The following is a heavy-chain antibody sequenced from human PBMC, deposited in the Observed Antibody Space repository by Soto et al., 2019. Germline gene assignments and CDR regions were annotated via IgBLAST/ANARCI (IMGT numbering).Heavy chain of an antibody. J-gene: IGHJ6*02. CDR1: GFAFNGYG. V-gene: IGHV3-30*03. Sequence: QGQLVESGGGVVQPGTSLRLSCGASGFAFNGYGMHWVRQAPGKGLEWVAAISYDGQNRYYADAMRGRITISRDNSKNTLVLKMNGLRAEDTGGYYCAEDNVASVTEGIGNGRGVWGRGTPVTVSS. CDR2: ISYDGQNR. CDR3: AEDNVASVTEGIGNGRGV. D-gene: IGHD4-17*01.